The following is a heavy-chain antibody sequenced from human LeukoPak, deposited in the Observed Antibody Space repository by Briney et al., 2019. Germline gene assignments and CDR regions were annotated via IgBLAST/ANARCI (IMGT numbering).Heavy chain of an antibody. D-gene: IGHD3-10*01. Sequence: GESLKISCRGSGYSFTSYWIGWVRQMPGKGLEWMGIIYPGDSDTRYSPSFQGQVTISADKSISTAYLQWSSLKTSDTAMYYCARAPGSFGSYFDYWGQGTLVTVSS. CDR1: GYSFTSYW. CDR2: IYPGDSDT. J-gene: IGHJ4*02. V-gene: IGHV5-51*01. CDR3: ARAPGSFGSYFDY.